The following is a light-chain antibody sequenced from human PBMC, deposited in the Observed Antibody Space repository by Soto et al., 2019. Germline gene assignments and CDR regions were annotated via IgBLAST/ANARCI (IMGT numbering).Light chain of an antibody. CDR1: SSDIGAGYD. CDR2: SNA. CDR3: QSYDSSLTTYV. V-gene: IGLV1-40*01. Sequence: QSVLTQPASVSEAPGQRVTISCTGTSSDIGAGYDVHWYQQLPGAAPKLLIYSNAIRPSGVPDRFSASKSGTSASLAITGLRAEDEADYYCQSYDSSLTTYVFGTGTKV. J-gene: IGLJ1*01.